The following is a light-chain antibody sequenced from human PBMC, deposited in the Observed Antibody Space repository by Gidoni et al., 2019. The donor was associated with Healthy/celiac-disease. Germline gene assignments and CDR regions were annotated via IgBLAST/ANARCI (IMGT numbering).Light chain of an antibody. CDR2: AAT. CDR3: QQSYSTPRT. V-gene: IGKV1-39*01. J-gene: IGKJ1*01. Sequence: DIQMTQSPSSLSASVGDRVTITCRASQSISNYLNWYQQKPGKAPTLLIYAATSLQSGVPSRFSGSGSGTDFTLTISSLQPEDFATYDCQQSYSTPRTFGQGTKVEIK. CDR1: QSISNY.